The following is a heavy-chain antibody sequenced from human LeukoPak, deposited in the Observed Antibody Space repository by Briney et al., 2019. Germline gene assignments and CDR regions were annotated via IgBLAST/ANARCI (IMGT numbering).Heavy chain of an antibody. CDR3: ARDWSDIAARPHYYYYYGMDV. D-gene: IGHD6-6*01. J-gene: IGHJ6*02. V-gene: IGHV1-18*01. CDR2: ISAYNGNT. CDR1: GYTFTSYG. Sequence: GASVKVSCKASGYTFTSYGISWVRQAPGQGLEGMGGISAYNGNTNYAQKLQGRVTMTTDTSTSTAYMELRSLRSDDTAVYYCARDWSDIAARPHYYYYYGMDVWGQGTTVTVSS.